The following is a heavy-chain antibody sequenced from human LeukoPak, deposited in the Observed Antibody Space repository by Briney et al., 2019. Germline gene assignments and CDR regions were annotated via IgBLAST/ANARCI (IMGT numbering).Heavy chain of an antibody. Sequence: GGSLRLSCAASGFTVSSNHMSWVRQAPGKGLEWVSVIYSGGSTYYADSVKGRFTISRDNSKNTLYLQMNSLRAEDTAVYYCARDGEDYYDSSGYGDYWGQGTLVTVSS. CDR3: ARDGEDYYDSSGYGDY. V-gene: IGHV3-66*01. D-gene: IGHD3-22*01. CDR2: IYSGGST. CDR1: GFTVSSNH. J-gene: IGHJ4*02.